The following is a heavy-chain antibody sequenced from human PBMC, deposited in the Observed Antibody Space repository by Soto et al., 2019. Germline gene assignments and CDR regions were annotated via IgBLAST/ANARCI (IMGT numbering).Heavy chain of an antibody. D-gene: IGHD6-19*01. CDR1: GGAVDSNSYY. CDR3: ARPRSRGWYHAFDI. J-gene: IGHJ3*02. CDR2: MYNSGTT. Sequence: PSETLSLTCTVSGGAVDSNSYYWTWIRQPPGKGLEWIAYMYNSGTTKYNPSLQSRVTISLDTSKNQFSLQLSSVTAADTAVYYCARPRSRGWYHAFDIWGPGTMVTVSS. V-gene: IGHV4-61*01.